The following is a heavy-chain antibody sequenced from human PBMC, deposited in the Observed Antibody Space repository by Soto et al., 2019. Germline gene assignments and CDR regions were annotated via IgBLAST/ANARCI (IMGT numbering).Heavy chain of an antibody. CDR2: IYYSGST. V-gene: IGHV4-59*01. D-gene: IGHD4-17*01. CDR1: GGSISSYY. J-gene: IGHJ5*02. Sequence: LSLTCTVSGGSISSYYWSWIRQPPGKGLEWIGYIYYSGSTNYNPSLKSRVTISVDTSKNQFSLKLSSVTAADTAVYYCARVWDYVGNWFDPWGQGTLVTVSS. CDR3: ARVWDYVGNWFDP.